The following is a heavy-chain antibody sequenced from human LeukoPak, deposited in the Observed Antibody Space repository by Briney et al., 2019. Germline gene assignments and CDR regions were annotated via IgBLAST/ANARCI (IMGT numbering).Heavy chain of an antibody. Sequence: ASVKVSCEASGYTFAGWYIHWVRQAPGQGLEWMGWINPKTGGTNLAKSFQGRVTMTSDTSISTAYMELSSLRSDDTALYFCARDLTPAVVIPAPGRLDPWGQGTQVTVSS. CDR1: GYTFAGWY. CDR2: INPKTGGT. D-gene: IGHD2-2*01. J-gene: IGHJ5*02. CDR3: ARDLTPAVVIPAPGRLDP. V-gene: IGHV1-2*02.